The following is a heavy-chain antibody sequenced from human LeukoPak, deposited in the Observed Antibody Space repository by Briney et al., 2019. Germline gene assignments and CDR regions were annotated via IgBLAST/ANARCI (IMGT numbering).Heavy chain of an antibody. V-gene: IGHV4-59*08. J-gene: IGHJ5*02. D-gene: IGHD3-10*01. CDR3: ARHGPYYGSGSYGFDP. CDR2: IYYSGST. CDR1: GGSISSYY. Sequence: SETLSLTCTVSGGSISSYYWSWIRQPPGKGLEWIGYIYYSGSTNYSPSLKSRVTISVDTSKNQFSLKLSSVTAADTAVYYCARHGPYYGSGSYGFDPWGQGTLVTVSS.